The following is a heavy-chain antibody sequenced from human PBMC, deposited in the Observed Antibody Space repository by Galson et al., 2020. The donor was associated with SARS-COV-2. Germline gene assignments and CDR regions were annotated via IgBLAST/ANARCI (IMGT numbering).Heavy chain of an antibody. Sequence: ASVKVSCKASGYTFTGYYMHWVRQAPGQGLEWMGWINPNSGGTNYAQKFQGRVTMTRDTSISTAYMELSSLRSDDTAVYYCARTGATVTTWEDWGQGNLVTVSS. CDR1: GYTFTGYY. D-gene: IGHD4-17*01. V-gene: IGHV1-2*02. CDR3: ARTGATVTTWED. CDR2: INPNSGGT. J-gene: IGHJ4*02.